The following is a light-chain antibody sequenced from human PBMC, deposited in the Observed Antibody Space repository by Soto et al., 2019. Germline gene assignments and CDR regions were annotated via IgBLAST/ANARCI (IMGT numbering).Light chain of an antibody. V-gene: IGKV1-5*03. CDR2: KAS. CDR3: QHYNSYSEA. CDR1: QTISSW. Sequence: DIQMTQSPSTLSASVGDVVTITSRASQTISSWLAWYQKKKGKAPKLLIYKASTLKSGVPSRFSGSGSGTELTLTISSLQTDDVATYYCQHYNSYSEAFGEGTKVDIK. J-gene: IGKJ1*01.